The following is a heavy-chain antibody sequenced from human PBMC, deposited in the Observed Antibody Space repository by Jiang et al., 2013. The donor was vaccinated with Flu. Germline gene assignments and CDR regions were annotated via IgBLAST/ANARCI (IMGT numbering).Heavy chain of an antibody. D-gene: IGHD6-13*01. CDR2: IYPGDSDT. Sequence: GLEWMGIIYPGDSDTRYSPSFQGQVTISADKSISTAYLQWSSLKASDTAMYYCARREAAGILDYWGQGTLVTVSS. V-gene: IGHV5-51*01. CDR3: ARREAAGILDY. J-gene: IGHJ4*02.